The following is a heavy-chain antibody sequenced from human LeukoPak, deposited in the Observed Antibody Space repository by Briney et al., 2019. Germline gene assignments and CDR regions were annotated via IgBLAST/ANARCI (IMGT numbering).Heavy chain of an antibody. D-gene: IGHD3-3*01. CDR2: ISGSGGST. CDR1: GFTFSSYA. V-gene: IGHV3-23*01. Sequence: PGGSLRLSCAASGFTFSSYAMSWVRQAPGEGLEWVSAISGSGGSTYYADSVKGRFTISRDNSKNTLYLQMNSLRAEDTAVYYCAKLRSTYYDFWSGYLGAGWFDPWGQGTLVTVSS. J-gene: IGHJ5*02. CDR3: AKLRSTYYDFWSGYLGAGWFDP.